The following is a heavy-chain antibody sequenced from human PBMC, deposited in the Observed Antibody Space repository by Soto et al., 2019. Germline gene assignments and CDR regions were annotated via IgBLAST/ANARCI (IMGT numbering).Heavy chain of an antibody. V-gene: IGHV1-69*13. J-gene: IGHJ6*02. D-gene: IGHD6-13*01. CDR1: GGTFSSYA. Sequence: QAQLVHSGAEVKKPGASVKVSCKASGGTFSSYAISWVRQAPGQGLEWMGGIIPIFGTANYAQKFQGRVTITADESTSTAYMELSSLRSEDTAVYYCARDQKYSSSWYPGDYYYGMDVWGQGTTVTVSS. CDR3: ARDQKYSSSWYPGDYYYGMDV. CDR2: IIPIFGTA.